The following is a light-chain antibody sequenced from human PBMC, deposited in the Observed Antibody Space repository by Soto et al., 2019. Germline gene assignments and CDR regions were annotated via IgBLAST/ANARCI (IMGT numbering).Light chain of an antibody. V-gene: IGKV3-20*01. CDR2: DAS. CDR1: QSIRSER. Sequence: EIVLTQSPDTLSLSPGERATLSCRASQSIRSERLAWYQQKPGQAPRLVIFDASNRASGMPERFSGSGSGTDFTLTISRLEPEDFAVYYCQQYGSSHITFGQGTRLEIK. J-gene: IGKJ5*01. CDR3: QQYGSSHIT.